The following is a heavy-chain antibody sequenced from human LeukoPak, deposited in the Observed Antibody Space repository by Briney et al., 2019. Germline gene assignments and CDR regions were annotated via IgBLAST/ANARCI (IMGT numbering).Heavy chain of an antibody. CDR3: ARAMVRGVIRLRTPFDY. Sequence: GASVKVSCKASGYTFTSYGISWVRQAPGQGLEWMGWISAYNGNTNYAQKLQGRVTMTTDTSTSTAYMELRSLRSDDTAVYYCARAMVRGVIRLRTPFDYWGQGTLVTVSS. D-gene: IGHD3-10*01. CDR1: GYTFTSYG. J-gene: IGHJ4*02. CDR2: ISAYNGNT. V-gene: IGHV1-18*01.